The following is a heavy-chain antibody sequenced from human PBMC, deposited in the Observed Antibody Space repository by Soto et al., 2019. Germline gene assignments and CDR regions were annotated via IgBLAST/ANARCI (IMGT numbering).Heavy chain of an antibody. V-gene: IGHV1-8*01. CDR2: MNPNSGNT. CDR1: GYTFTSYD. D-gene: IGHD6-6*01. Sequence: GASVKVSCKASGYTFTSYDINWVRQATGQGLEWVGWMNPNSGNTGYAQKFQGRVTMTRNTSISAAYMDLSSLRSEDTAVYYCARARLLPRKNLNYFDYWGQGTLVTVSS. CDR3: ARARLLPRKNLNYFDY. J-gene: IGHJ4*02.